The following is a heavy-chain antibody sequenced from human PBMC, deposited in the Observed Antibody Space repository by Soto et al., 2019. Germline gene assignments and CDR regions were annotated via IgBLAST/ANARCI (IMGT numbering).Heavy chain of an antibody. CDR1: GFTFSSYS. V-gene: IGHV3-23*01. CDR3: AKEVVIINWFDP. D-gene: IGHD3-3*01. Sequence: GGSLRLSCAASGFTFSSYSMSWVRRAPGKGLEWVSAISVSGGSTYYADSVKGRFTISRDNSKNTLYLQMNSLRAEDTAVYYCAKEVVIINWFDPWGQGTMITVSS. J-gene: IGHJ5*02. CDR2: ISVSGGST.